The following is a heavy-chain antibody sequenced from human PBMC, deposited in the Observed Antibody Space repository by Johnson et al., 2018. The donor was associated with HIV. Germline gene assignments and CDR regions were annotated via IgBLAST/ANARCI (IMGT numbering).Heavy chain of an antibody. CDR2: ISSSGSTI. V-gene: IGHV3-11*04. Sequence: QEKLVESGGGLVKPGGSLRLSCAASGFTFSDYYMSWIRQAPGKGLEWVSYISSSGSTIYYADSVKGRFTISRDNSKNTLYLQMNSLRAEDTAVYYCASFAAAGDAFDIWGQGTMVTVSS. J-gene: IGHJ3*02. CDR3: ASFAAAGDAFDI. CDR1: GFTFSDYY. D-gene: IGHD6-13*01.